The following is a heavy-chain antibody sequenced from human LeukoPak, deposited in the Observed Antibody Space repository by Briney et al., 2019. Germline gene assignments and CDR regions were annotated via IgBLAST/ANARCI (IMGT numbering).Heavy chain of an antibody. CDR1: GFIFRNYG. J-gene: IGHJ6*02. V-gene: IGHV3-33*01. CDR3: ARDSYGMDV. Sequence: PGGSLRLSCAPSGFIFRNYGMHWVRQAPGKGLEWVAVIWYDGSNIYYADSVKGRFTISRDNSKSTLYLEMNSLRAEDTAVYYCARDSYGMDVWGQGTTVTVSS. CDR2: IWYDGSNI.